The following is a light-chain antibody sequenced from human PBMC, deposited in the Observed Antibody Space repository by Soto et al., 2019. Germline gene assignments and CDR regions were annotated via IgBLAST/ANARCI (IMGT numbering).Light chain of an antibody. CDR1: QSVSSSY. J-gene: IGKJ5*01. V-gene: IGKV3-20*01. Sequence: EIVLKQSPGTLSLSPGERATLSCRASQSVSSSYLAWYQQKPGQAPRLLIYGASSRATGIPDRFSGSGSGTDFTLTISILEPEDFAVYYCQQYGSSPPITFGQGTRLEIK. CDR2: GAS. CDR3: QQYGSSPPIT.